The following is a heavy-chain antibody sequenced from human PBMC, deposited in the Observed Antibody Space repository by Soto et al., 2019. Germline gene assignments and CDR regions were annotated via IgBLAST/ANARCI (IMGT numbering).Heavy chain of an antibody. V-gene: IGHV3-74*01. Sequence: EVQLVEAGGGLVKPGGSPRLSCAASGFTFSTFWMHWVRQAPGKGLVWVSRIDADGRRTSYADSVKGRFTISRDNAKNTLYLQMNSLRAEDTAVYYCVRDSSWTGYSAQFDYWGQGILVTVSS. CDR1: GFTFSTFW. CDR2: IDADGRRT. D-gene: IGHD3-9*01. J-gene: IGHJ4*02. CDR3: VRDSSWTGYSAQFDY.